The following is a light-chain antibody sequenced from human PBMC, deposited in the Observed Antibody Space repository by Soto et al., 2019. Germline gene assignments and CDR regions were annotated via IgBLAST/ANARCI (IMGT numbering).Light chain of an antibody. Sequence: DVQMTQSPSSLSASVVDRFTITFLASQSISRYLNWYQQKPGKAPNLLIYVASSLQSEVPSRFSGSGSGTDFTLTITSLQPEDFATYYCQQSYGTPITFGQGTRLETK. J-gene: IGKJ5*01. CDR3: QQSYGTPIT. CDR1: QSISRY. CDR2: VAS. V-gene: IGKV1-39*01.